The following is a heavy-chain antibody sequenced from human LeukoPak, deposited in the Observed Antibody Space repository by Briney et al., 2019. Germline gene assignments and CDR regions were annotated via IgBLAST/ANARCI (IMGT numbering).Heavy chain of an antibody. CDR3: ARGSGWKYYVDY. V-gene: IGHV1-2*02. D-gene: IGHD6-19*01. CDR2: INPNSGGT. CDR1: GYTFIGFY. Sequence: ASVKVSCKASGYTFIGFYIHSVRQAPGQGLEWMGWINPNSGGTNFAQKFQGRVTMTRDTSISTAYMELSRLRSDDTAVYFCARGSGWKYYVDYWGQGTLVTVSS. J-gene: IGHJ4*02.